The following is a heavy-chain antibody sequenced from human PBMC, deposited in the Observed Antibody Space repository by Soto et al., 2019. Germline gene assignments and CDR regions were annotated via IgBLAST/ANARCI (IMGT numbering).Heavy chain of an antibody. CDR2: INSDGSST. D-gene: IGHD4-17*01. J-gene: IGHJ5*02. Sequence: GSLRLSCAASGFTFSNYWMHWVRQAPGKGLVWVSRINSDGSSTSYADSVKGRFTISRDNAKNTLYLQMNSLRAEDTAVYYCARVAGVKGDYVQWFDPWGQGTLVTVSS. CDR3: ARVAGVKGDYVQWFDP. V-gene: IGHV3-74*01. CDR1: GFTFSNYW.